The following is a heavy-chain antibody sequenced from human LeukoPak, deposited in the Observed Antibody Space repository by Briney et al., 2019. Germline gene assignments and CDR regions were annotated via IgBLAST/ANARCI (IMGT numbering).Heavy chain of an antibody. V-gene: IGHV4-39*05. CDR1: GDSISSSNSY. J-gene: IGHJ4*02. D-gene: IGHD6-19*01. CDR3: ASSGWDYYFDY. CDR2: IYYSGNT. Sequence: SETPSLTCTVSGDSISSSNSYWGWIRQPPGKGLEWIGSIYYSGNTYYNASLKSRVTISVDTSKNQFSLKLSSVTAADTAVYYCASSGWDYYFDYWGQGTLVTVSS.